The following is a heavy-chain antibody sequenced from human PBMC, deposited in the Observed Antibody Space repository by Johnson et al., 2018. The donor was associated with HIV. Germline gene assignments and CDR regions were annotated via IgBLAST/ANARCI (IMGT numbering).Heavy chain of an antibody. CDR2: IGIAGDT. CDR3: ARRTVTALFDI. CDR1: GFTFSMYD. Sequence: VQLVESGGGLVQPGGSLRLSCAASGFTFSMYDIHWVRQTTGKGLEWVSGIGIAGDTYYIDPVKGRFTISREKAKKSLYLQMNNLRAGDTAVYYCARRTVTALFDIWGHGTLVTVSS. V-gene: IGHV3-13*01. J-gene: IGHJ3*02. D-gene: IGHD4-17*01.